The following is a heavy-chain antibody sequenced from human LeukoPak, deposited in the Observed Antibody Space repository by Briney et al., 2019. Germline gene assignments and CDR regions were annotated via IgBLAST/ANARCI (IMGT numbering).Heavy chain of an antibody. D-gene: IGHD3-10*01. CDR1: GYTFIRYG. CDR2: ISPYNDNK. Sequence: GASVKVSCKASGYTFIRYGISWVRQAPGQGLEWMGWISPYNDNKKFLQKLQARVTMTTDPSKSTAYMELRSLTTDDTAIYYRSREESIGSFQFLHDAWGQGTLVAVSS. J-gene: IGHJ5*02. V-gene: IGHV1-18*01. CDR3: SREESIGSFQFLHDA.